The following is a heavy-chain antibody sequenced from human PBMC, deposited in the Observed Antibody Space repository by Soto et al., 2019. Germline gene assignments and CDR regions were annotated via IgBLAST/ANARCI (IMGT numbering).Heavy chain of an antibody. V-gene: IGHV3-30*18. CDR3: AKTTDGWFSAFEI. CDR1: GFTFSSFV. CDR2: ISYDGIDK. D-gene: IGHD6-19*01. Sequence: GALRLSCAASGFTFSSFVIHWVRQAPGKGLEWVAVISYDGIDKNYGDSVKGRFTISRENSKKTMYLQMNSLRAEDTAVYYCAKTTDGWFSAFEIWGQGTMVTVSS. J-gene: IGHJ3*02.